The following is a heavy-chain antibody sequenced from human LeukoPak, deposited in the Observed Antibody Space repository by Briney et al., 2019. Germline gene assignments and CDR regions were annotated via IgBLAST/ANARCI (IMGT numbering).Heavy chain of an antibody. CDR3: AREGPEFEHGY. CDR2: ISSSSSYI. CDR1: GFTFSRYS. V-gene: IGHV3-21*01. D-gene: IGHD1/OR15-1a*01. Sequence: KSGGSLRLSCAASGFTFSRYSMNWVRQAPGKGLEWVSSISSSSSYIYYADSVKGRFTISRDNAKNSLYLQMNSLRAEDTAVYYCAREGPEFEHGYWGQGTLVTVSS. J-gene: IGHJ4*02.